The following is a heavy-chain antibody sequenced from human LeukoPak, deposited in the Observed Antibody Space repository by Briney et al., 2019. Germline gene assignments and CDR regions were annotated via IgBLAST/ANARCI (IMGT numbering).Heavy chain of an antibody. V-gene: IGHV1-8*01. J-gene: IGHJ4*02. D-gene: IGHD3-3*01. CDR3: ATDMLTIFGVVTDY. CDR2: MNPNSGNT. CDR1: GYTFTSYD. Sequence: ASVKVSCKASGYTFTSYDINWVRQATGQGLEWMGWMNPNSGNTGYAQKFQGRVTITRDTSASTAYMELSSLRSEDTAVYYCATDMLTIFGVVTDYWGQGTLVTVSS.